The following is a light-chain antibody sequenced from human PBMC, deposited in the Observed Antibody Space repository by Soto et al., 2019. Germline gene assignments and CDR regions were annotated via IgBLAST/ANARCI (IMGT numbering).Light chain of an antibody. Sequence: EIVLTQSTGTLSFSPGERATLSFSPSQSVSSRYIAWYQVKPGQAPRLLIYEASSRATGIPDRFSGGGSGTDFTLSISKVEPEDFAVYYCQQYGRPPRATFGQGTRLEIK. J-gene: IGKJ5*01. CDR1: QSVSSRY. CDR2: EAS. CDR3: QQYGRPPRAT. V-gene: IGKV3-20*01.